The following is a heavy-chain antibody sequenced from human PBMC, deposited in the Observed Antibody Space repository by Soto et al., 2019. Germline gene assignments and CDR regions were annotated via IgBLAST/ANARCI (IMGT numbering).Heavy chain of an antibody. CDR2: ISSSSSYI. V-gene: IGHV3-21*01. J-gene: IGHJ3*02. Sequence: EVQLVESGGGLVKPGGSLRLSCAASGFTFSSYSMNWVRQAPGKGLEWVSSISSSSSYIYYADSVKGRFTISRDNAKNSLYLQMNSLRSEDTAVYYCARVETDAFDIWGQGTMVTVSS. CDR1: GFTFSSYS. CDR3: ARVETDAFDI.